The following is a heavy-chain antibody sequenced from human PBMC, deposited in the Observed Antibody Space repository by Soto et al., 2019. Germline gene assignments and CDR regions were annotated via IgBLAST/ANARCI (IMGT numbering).Heavy chain of an antibody. CDR1: GFSLSSYG. J-gene: IGHJ6*01. CDR2: SRFDGTQT. Sequence: PGGSLRLSCAASGFSLSSYGMDWVGQTPDKGREWVGVSRFDGTQTRYAESVKGRFTISSDNSKNMLYLQMDSLRAEDTAIYNCASDYTLGAIYPGIYYYAMDVWGRGTPVTVSS. D-gene: IGHD1-26*01. CDR3: ASDYTLGAIYPGIYYYAMDV. V-gene: IGHV3-33*01.